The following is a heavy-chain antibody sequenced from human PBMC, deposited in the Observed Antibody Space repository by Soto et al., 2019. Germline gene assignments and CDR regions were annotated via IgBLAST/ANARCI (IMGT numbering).Heavy chain of an antibody. D-gene: IGHD3-22*01. Sequence: GESLKISCKGSGYSFTSYWIGWVRQMPGKGLEWMGIIYPGDSDTRYSPSFQGQVTISADKSVGTAYLQWSSLKASGTAIYYCARMYYYDSSGYSQYYYYGMDVWGQGTTVTVSS. J-gene: IGHJ6*02. CDR2: IYPGDSDT. CDR3: ARMYYYDSSGYSQYYYYGMDV. V-gene: IGHV5-51*01. CDR1: GYSFTSYW.